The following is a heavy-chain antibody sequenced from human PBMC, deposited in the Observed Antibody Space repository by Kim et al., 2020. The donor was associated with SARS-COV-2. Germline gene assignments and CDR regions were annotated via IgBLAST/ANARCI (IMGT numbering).Heavy chain of an antibody. CDR1: GFSFSDYY. Sequence: GGSLRLSCVGSGFSFSDYYISWVRQAPGKGLEWVSFISTSGSYIDYADSVKGRFTISRDNAKNSLYLQMNSLTAEDTAVFYCARGGRTTVICWDIWGQGSMVTVSS. D-gene: IGHD4-17*01. V-gene: IGHV3-11*05. CDR3: ARGGRTTVICWDI. J-gene: IGHJ3*02. CDR2: ISTSGSYI.